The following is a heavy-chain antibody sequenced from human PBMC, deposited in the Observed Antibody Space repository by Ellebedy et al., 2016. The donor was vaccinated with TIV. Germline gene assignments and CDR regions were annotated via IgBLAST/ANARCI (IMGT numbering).Heavy chain of an antibody. CDR1: GFSLSTSGVG. V-gene: IGHV2-5*02. Sequence: SGPTLVKPTQTLTLTCTFSGFSLSTSGVGVGWIRQPPGEALEWLALIYWDNDKRYSPSLESRLSIFKDTSKNLVVLTMTNMDAVDTATYYCAHTWGTGGNNWYPYYFDYWGQGTLVTVSS. CDR2: IYWDNDK. J-gene: IGHJ4*02. CDR3: AHTWGTGGNNWYPYYFDY. D-gene: IGHD1-20*01.